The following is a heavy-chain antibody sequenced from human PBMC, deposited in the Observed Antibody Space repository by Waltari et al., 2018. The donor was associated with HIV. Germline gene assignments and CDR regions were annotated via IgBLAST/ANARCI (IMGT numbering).Heavy chain of an antibody. CDR2: ISRSSSTI. J-gene: IGHJ2*01. CDR1: GFTFSSYS. V-gene: IGHV3-48*02. Sequence: EVQLVESGGGLVQPGGSLRLSCAASGFTFSSYSMNWVRQAPGKGLAWVSYISRSSSTIYYADSVKGRFTISRDNAKNSLYLQMNSLRDEDTAVYYCARDSLGSLNFDLWGRGTLVTVSS. CDR3: ARDSLGSLNFDL. D-gene: IGHD3-10*01.